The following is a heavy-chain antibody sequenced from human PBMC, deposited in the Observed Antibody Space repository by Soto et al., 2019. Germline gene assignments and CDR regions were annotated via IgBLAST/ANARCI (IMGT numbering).Heavy chain of an antibody. CDR3: AKASGDYEY. CDR2: ISYDGSNK. D-gene: IGHD4-17*01. V-gene: IGHV3-30-3*01. CDR1: GFTLSSYA. J-gene: IGHJ4*02. Sequence: VGSLRLSCAASGFTLSSYAMHWVRQAPGKGLEWVAVISYDGSNKYYADSVKGRFTISRDNSKNTLYLQMNSLRAEDTAVYYCAKASGDYEYWGQGTLVTVSS.